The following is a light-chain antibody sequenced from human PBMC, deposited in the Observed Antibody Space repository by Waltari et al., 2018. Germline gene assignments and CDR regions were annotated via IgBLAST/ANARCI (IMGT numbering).Light chain of an antibody. Sequence: QSVLTQPPSASGSPGQRPPVPCSGNLPHIAYNPVNWYQQLPGAAPKLLINNSFQRPSGVPDRFSGSKSGTSASLAISGLLSEDEATYYCAAWDDSLNGYVFGTGTNVSVL. J-gene: IGLJ1*01. CDR2: NSF. CDR1: LPHIAYNP. V-gene: IGLV1-44*01. CDR3: AAWDDSLNGYV.